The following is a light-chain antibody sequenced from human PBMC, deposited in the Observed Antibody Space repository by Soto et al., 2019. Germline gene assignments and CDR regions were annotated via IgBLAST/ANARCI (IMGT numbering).Light chain of an antibody. CDR1: SSDVGAYNY. J-gene: IGLJ2*01. CDR3: SSYTTIKPVI. Sequence: QSALAQPASVSGSPGQSITISCTGTSSDVGAYNYVSWYHQHHPDKAPELIIYDVTDRPSGVSTRFSGSKSGNTASLTISGLQAEDEGDYYCSSYTTIKPVIFGGGTQLTVL. CDR2: DVT. V-gene: IGLV2-14*01.